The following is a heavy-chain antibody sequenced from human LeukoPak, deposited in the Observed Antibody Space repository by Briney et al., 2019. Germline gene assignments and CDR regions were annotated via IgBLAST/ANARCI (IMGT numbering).Heavy chain of an antibody. V-gene: IGHV3-53*01. J-gene: IGHJ4*02. CDR3: VRDPARDGDYDYFDY. D-gene: IGHD4-17*01. Sequence: GGSLRLSCVASGDTGSAHYMAWLRQAPGKGLEWVALIYNSAATNYAESARGRFTISRDNSDNTLYLQMSDLRAEDTAVYYCVRDPARDGDYDYFDYWGQGTLVTVSS. CDR1: GDTGSAHY. CDR2: IYNSAAT.